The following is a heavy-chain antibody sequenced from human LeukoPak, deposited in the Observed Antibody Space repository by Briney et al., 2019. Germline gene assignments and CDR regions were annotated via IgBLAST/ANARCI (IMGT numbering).Heavy chain of an antibody. D-gene: IGHD3-22*01. V-gene: IGHV3-53*01. CDR2: IYSGGST. CDR3: ARGGKSGYYYGY. Sequence: GGSLRLSCAASGFTVSSNYMSWVRQAPGKGVEWVSVIYSGGSTYYTDSVRGRFTISRDNSKNMLYLQMNSLRAEDTAVYYCARGGKSGYYYGYWGQGTLVTASS. J-gene: IGHJ4*02. CDR1: GFTVSSNY.